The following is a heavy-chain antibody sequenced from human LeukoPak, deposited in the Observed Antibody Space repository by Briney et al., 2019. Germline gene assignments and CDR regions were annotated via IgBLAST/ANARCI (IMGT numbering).Heavy chain of an antibody. CDR2: IYYSGST. D-gene: IGHD3-22*01. Sequence: SETLSLTCTVSGGSITNYYWSWIRQPPGKGLEWIGYIYYSGSTNYNPSLKSRVTISVDTSANQFSLKLSSVTAADTAVYFCARGGRLLGKFDYWGQGTLVTVSS. CDR1: GGSITNYY. J-gene: IGHJ4*02. V-gene: IGHV4-59*01. CDR3: ARGGRLLGKFDY.